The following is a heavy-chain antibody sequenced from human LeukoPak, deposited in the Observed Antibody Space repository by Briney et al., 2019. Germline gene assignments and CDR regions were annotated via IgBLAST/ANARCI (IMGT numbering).Heavy chain of an antibody. CDR3: ARRSSGWVLDY. CDR1: GGSISSSSYY. CDR2: IYYSGST. J-gene: IGHJ4*02. Sequence: PSETLSLTCTVSGGSISSSSYYWGWIRQPPGKGLEWIGSIYYSGSTYYNPSLKSRVTISVDTSKNQFSLKLSSVTAADTVVYYCARRSSGWVLDYWGQGTLVTVSS. D-gene: IGHD6-19*01. V-gene: IGHV4-39*01.